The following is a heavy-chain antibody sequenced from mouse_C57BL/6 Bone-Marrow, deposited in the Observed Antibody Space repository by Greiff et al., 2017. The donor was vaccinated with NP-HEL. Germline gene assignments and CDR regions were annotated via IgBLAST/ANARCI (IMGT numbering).Heavy chain of an antibody. Sequence: VQLQQPGAELVKPGASVKLSCKASGYTFTSYWMQWVKQRPGQGLEWIGEIDPSDSYTNYNQKFKGKATLTVDTSSSTAYMQLSSLTSEDSAVYYCARADYDYDGPWFAYWGQGTLVTVSA. CDR1: GYTFTSYW. CDR2: IDPSDSYT. D-gene: IGHD2-4*01. CDR3: ARADYDYDGPWFAY. V-gene: IGHV1-50*01. J-gene: IGHJ3*01.